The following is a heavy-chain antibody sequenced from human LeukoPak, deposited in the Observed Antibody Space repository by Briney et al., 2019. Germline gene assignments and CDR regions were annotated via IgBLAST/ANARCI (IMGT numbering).Heavy chain of an antibody. CDR3: AARRGYDSPGFYYGTDV. J-gene: IGHJ6*01. V-gene: IGHV3-23*01. CDR1: GFSFSSHA. CDR2: ISGSGGNT. Sequence: PGGSLRLSCAASGFSFSSHAMSWVRQAPGKGLEWVSAISGSGGNTYYADSVKGRFTISRDNSKNTLYLQMNSLRAEDTAVYYCAARRGYDSPGFYYGTDVWGQGTTVTVSS. D-gene: IGHD5-12*01.